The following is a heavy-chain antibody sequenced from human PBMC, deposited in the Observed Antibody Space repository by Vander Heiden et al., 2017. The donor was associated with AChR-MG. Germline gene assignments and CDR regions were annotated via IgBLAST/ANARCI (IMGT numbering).Heavy chain of an antibody. J-gene: IGHJ4*02. D-gene: IGHD1-20*01. CDR3: AREKITGTTFLDY. Sequence: QVQLQESGPGLVKPSQTPSLTCPVSGGSISSGAYYWGWIRQHPGKGLEWIGYIYYSGSTYYNPSLKSRVTISVDTSKNQFSLKLSSVTAADTAVYYCAREKITGTTFLDYWGQGTLVTVSS. CDR1: GGSISSGAYY. V-gene: IGHV4-31*03. CDR2: IYYSGST.